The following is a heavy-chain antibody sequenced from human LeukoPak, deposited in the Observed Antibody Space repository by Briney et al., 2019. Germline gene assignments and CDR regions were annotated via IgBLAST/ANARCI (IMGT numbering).Heavy chain of an antibody. Sequence: ASVKVSCKASGGTFSSYAISWVRQAPGQGLEWMGGIIPIFGTANYAQKFQGRVTITADESTSTAYMELNSLRAEDTAVYYCAKDAYSSGWYSDYWGQGTLVTVSS. CDR1: GGTFSSYA. J-gene: IGHJ4*02. D-gene: IGHD6-19*01. CDR3: AKDAYSSGWYSDY. V-gene: IGHV1-69*13. CDR2: IIPIFGTA.